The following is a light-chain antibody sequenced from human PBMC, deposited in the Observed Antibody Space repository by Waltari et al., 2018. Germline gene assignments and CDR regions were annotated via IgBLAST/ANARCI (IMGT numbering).Light chain of an antibody. Sequence: DIQMTQSPPTLSASAGDRFTITCRASQSISNWLAWYQQKPGKAPKLLIYKASTLESGVPSRFSGSGSGTEFTLTISSLQPDDFATYYCQQYNSYSLLTFGGGTKVEIK. V-gene: IGKV1-5*03. CDR3: QQYNSYSLLT. CDR2: KAS. CDR1: QSISNW. J-gene: IGKJ4*01.